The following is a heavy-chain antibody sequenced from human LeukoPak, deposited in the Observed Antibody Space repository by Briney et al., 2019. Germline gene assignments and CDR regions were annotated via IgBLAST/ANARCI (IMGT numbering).Heavy chain of an antibody. CDR1: GGSFSGYY. D-gene: IGHD3-9*01. CDR3: AIMTGPFDP. J-gene: IGHJ5*02. Sequence: SETLSLTCAVYGGSFSGYYWSWIRHPPGKGLEWIGEINHSGSTNYNPSLKSRVTISVDTSKNQFSLKLSSVTAADTAVYYCAIMTGPFDPWGQGTLVTVSS. V-gene: IGHV4-34*01. CDR2: INHSGST.